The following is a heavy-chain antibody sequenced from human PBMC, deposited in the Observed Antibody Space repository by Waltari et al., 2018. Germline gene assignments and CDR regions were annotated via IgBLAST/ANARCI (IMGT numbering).Heavy chain of an antibody. CDR2: ISAYNGNT. CDR3: ASFAKTKYYYDSSGPDHDYGMDV. D-gene: IGHD3-22*01. J-gene: IGHJ6*02. Sequence: QVQLVQSGAEVKKPGASVKVSCKASGYTFTSYGISWVRQAPGQGLEWMGWISAYNGNTNYAQKLQGRVTMTTDTSTSTAYMELRSLRSDDTAVYYCASFAKTKYYYDSSGPDHDYGMDVWGQGP. CDR1: GYTFTSYG. V-gene: IGHV1-18*01.